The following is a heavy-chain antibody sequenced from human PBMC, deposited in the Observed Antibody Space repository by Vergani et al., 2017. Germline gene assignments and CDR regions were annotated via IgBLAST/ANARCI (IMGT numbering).Heavy chain of an antibody. V-gene: IGHV4-61*02. CDR3: ARSLPPLDWFDP. Sequence: QLQLQESGSGLVKPSQTLSLTCTVSGGSISSGSYYWSWIRQPAGKGLEWIGRIYTSGSTNYNPSLKSRVTISVDTSKNQFSLKLSSVTAADTAVYYCARSLPPLDWFDPWGQGTLVTVSS. J-gene: IGHJ5*02. CDR2: IYTSGST. D-gene: IGHD3-16*02. CDR1: GGSISSGSYY.